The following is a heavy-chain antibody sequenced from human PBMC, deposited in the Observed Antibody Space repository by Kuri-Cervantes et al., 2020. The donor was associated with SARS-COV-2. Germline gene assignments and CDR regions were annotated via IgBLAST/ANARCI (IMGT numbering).Heavy chain of an antibody. CDR3: AREFYSGYDPYFDY. D-gene: IGHD5-12*01. J-gene: IGHJ4*02. CDR2: INWNGGST. Sequence: GESLKISCAASGFTFDDYGMSWVRQAPGKGLEWVSGINWNGGSTGYADSVKGRFTISRDNAKNSLYLQMNILRAEDTAVYNCAREFYSGYDPYFDYWGQGTLVTVSS. CDR1: GFTFDDYG. V-gene: IGHV3-20*01.